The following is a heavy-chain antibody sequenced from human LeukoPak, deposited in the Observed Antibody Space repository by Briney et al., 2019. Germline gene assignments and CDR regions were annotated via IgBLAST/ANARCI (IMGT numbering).Heavy chain of an antibody. Sequence: PGGSLRLSCAASGFTFSNYGMSWVRQAPGKGLEWVSAIRGSGGSTNYADSVKGRSSISRDNSKNTVYLQMNSLRAEDTAVYYCAREVVVAALIRWFDPWGQGTLVTVSS. CDR2: IRGSGGST. CDR3: AREVVVAALIRWFDP. V-gene: IGHV3-23*01. J-gene: IGHJ5*02. CDR1: GFTFSNYG. D-gene: IGHD2-15*01.